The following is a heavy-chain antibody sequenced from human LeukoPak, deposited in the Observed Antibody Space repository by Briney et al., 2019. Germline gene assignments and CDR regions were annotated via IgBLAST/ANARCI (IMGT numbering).Heavy chain of an antibody. Sequence: GASVKVSCKASGYTFTGYCIHWGRQAPGQGLEWMGWINPNSGGTNYAQKFQDRVTMTRDTSLSTVYMELSRLTSDDTAVYYCATHWWHCSAKSCPWEFDPWGQGNLVTVSS. CDR1: GYTFTGYC. J-gene: IGHJ5*02. CDR2: INPNSGGT. D-gene: IGHD2-15*01. CDR3: ATHWWHCSAKSCPWEFDP. V-gene: IGHV1-2*02.